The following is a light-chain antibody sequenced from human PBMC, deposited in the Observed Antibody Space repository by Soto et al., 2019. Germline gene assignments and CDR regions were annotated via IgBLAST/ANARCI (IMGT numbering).Light chain of an antibody. CDR1: SSNIGGNS. CDR2: DDG. CDR3: GSWESSLHASF. Sequence: QSVLTQPPSVSATPGQRVTISCSISSSNIGGNSGSWYQQLPGTAPKLLIYDDGKRPSGIPARCSGSKTGTTATLGITAFQTGSEAHYYCGSWESSLHASFFGTANKVPV. V-gene: IGLV1-51*01. J-gene: IGLJ1*01.